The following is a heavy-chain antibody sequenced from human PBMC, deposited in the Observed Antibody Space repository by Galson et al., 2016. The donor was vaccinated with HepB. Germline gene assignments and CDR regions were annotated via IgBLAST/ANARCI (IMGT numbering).Heavy chain of an antibody. CDR3: AKRPYSYGWHYGMDV. CDR1: GFSFSSYA. D-gene: IGHD5-18*01. CDR2: ITSCGTT. J-gene: IGHJ6*02. Sequence: SLRLSCAASGFSFSSYAMSWVRQAPGKGPEWVSGITSCGTTYYADSVKGRFTISRDNSKNILYLQMKSLRDEDTAVYYCAKRPYSYGWHYGMDVWGQGTTVTVSS. V-gene: IGHV3-23*01.